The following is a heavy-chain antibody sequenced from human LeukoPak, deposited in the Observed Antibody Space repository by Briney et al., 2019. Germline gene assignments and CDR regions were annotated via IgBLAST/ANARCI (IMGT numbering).Heavy chain of an antibody. CDR1: GFTFSSSV. V-gene: IGHV3-23*01. CDR2: ISGSGGST. Sequence: PGGSLRLSCTASGFTFSSSVMSWVRQAPGKGLEWVSGISGSGGSTFYADSVKGRFTTSRDNSKNTLYLQMNSLRAEDTALYYCAKVYSSGWYWVDYCCQGTLVTVSS. D-gene: IGHD6-19*01. CDR3: AKVYSSGWYWVDY. J-gene: IGHJ4*02.